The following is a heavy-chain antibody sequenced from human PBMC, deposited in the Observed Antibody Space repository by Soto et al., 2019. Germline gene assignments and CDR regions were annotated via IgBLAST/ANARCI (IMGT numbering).Heavy chain of an antibody. CDR3: ARVSVAGTRFDY. V-gene: IGHV4-4*02. CDR2: IYHSGST. J-gene: IGHJ4*02. CDR1: GGSISSSNW. Sequence: QVQLQESGPGLVKPSGTLSLTCAVSGGSISSSNWWSWVRKPPGKGLEWIGEIYHSGSTNYNPSLQSRVTISVDKSNNQFSLKVSSVTAADTAVYYCARVSVAGTRFDYWGQGTLVTVSS. D-gene: IGHD6-19*01.